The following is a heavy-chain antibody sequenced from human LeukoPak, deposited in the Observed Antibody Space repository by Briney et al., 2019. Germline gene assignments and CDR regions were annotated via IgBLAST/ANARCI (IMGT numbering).Heavy chain of an antibody. Sequence: ASGKVSCKVSGYTLTELSMHWVRQAPGKGLEWMGGFDPEDGETIYAQKFQGRVTMTEDTSTDTAYMELSSLRSEDTAVYYCATSGYYGSGSYLYWYLDLWGRGTLVTVSS. J-gene: IGHJ2*01. CDR1: GYTLTELS. CDR3: ATSGYYGSGSYLYWYLDL. CDR2: FDPEDGET. D-gene: IGHD3-10*01. V-gene: IGHV1-24*01.